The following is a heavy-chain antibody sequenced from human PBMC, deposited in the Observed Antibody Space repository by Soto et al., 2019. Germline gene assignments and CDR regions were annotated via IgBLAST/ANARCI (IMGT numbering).Heavy chain of an antibody. V-gene: IGHV1-46*01. D-gene: IGHD6-19*01. Sequence: GASVKVSCKASGYTFTSYYMHWVRQAPGQGLEWMGIINPSGGSTSYAQKFQGRVTMTTDTSTSTASMELRSLRSDDTAVYYCGLGRSSDAGGVDYWGQGTLVTVSS. CDR1: GYTFTSYY. J-gene: IGHJ4*02. CDR3: GLGRSSDAGGVDY. CDR2: INPSGGST.